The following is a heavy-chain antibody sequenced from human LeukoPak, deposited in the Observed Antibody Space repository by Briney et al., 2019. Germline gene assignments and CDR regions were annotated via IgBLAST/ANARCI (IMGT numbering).Heavy chain of an antibody. CDR2: ISSSSSYI. V-gene: IGHV3-21*01. CDR1: GFTFSSYS. D-gene: IGHD2-15*01. Sequence: PGGSLRLSCAASGFTFSSYSMNWVRQAPGKGLEWVSSISSSSSYIYYADSVKGRFTISRDNAKNSLYLQMNSLRAEDTAVYYCTRVGYCSGSSCSYYYYGMDVWGQGTTVTVSS. J-gene: IGHJ6*02. CDR3: TRVGYCSGSSCSYYYYGMDV.